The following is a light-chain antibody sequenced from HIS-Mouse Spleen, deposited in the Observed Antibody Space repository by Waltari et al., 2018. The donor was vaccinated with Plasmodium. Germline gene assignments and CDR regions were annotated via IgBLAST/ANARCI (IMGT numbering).Light chain of an antibody. CDR1: QSVISH. CDR2: DAS. J-gene: IGKJ4*01. Sequence: EIVLTQSPATLSLSPGERPTLPCRASQSVISHLAWYQQKPGQAPRPLIYDASNRATGIPARFSGSGSGTDFTLTISSLEPEDFAVYYCQQRSNWPSLTFGGGTKVEIK. CDR3: QQRSNWPSLT. V-gene: IGKV3-11*01.